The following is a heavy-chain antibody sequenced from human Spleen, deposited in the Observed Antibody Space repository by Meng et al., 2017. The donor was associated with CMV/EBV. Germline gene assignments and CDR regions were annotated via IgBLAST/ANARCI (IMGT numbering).Heavy chain of an antibody. V-gene: IGHV3-48*04. CDR1: GFTFSSYS. Sequence: GGSLRLSSAAAGFTFSSYSMNWVRQAPGKGLEWISYISSSSSIIYYADSVKGRFTISRDNAKNSLYRQMNSLRAEDAAVYYCARDHSTKNYDILIGHFSRSYGMDVWGQGTTVTVSS. CDR2: ISSSSSII. J-gene: IGHJ6*02. CDR3: ARDHSTKNYDILIGHFSRSYGMDV. D-gene: IGHD3-9*01.